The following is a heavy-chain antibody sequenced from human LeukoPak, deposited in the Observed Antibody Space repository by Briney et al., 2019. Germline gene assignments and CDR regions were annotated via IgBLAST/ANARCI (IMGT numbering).Heavy chain of an antibody. D-gene: IGHD3-3*01. Sequence: SQPLSLTCTVSGGSISSGGYYWSWIRQHPGKGLEWIGYIYYSGSTYYNPSLKSRVTISVDTSKNQFSLKLSSVTAADTAVYYCAREVRFGVVIRYFDYWGQGTLVTVSS. CDR1: GGSISSGGYY. V-gene: IGHV4-31*03. J-gene: IGHJ4*02. CDR2: IYYSGST. CDR3: AREVRFGVVIRYFDY.